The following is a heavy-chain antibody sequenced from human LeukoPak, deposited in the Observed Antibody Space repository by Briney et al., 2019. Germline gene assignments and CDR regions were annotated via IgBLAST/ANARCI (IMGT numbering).Heavy chain of an antibody. CDR3: AKDHMIVVVIDAFDI. Sequence: GGSLRLSCAASGFTFSSYAMSWVRQAPGKGLEWVSAISGSGGSTYYADSVKGRFTISRDNSKNTLCLQMNSLRAEDTAVYYCAKDHMIVVVIDAFDIWGQGTMVTVSS. J-gene: IGHJ3*02. CDR1: GFTFSSYA. V-gene: IGHV3-23*01. D-gene: IGHD3-22*01. CDR2: ISGSGGST.